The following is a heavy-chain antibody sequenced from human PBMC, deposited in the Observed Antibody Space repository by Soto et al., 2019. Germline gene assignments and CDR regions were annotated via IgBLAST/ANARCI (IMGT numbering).Heavy chain of an antibody. D-gene: IGHD6-6*01. J-gene: IGHJ5*02. V-gene: IGHV1-8*01. Sequence: ASVKVSCKASGYTFTSYDISWVRQATGQGLEWMGWMNLNSGSTGYAQKFQGRVTMTRDTSISTAYMELTSLRSEDTAVYYCARVSSPSIASRVNWFVPWGQGTLVTVSS. CDR1: GYTFTSYD. CDR2: MNLNSGST. CDR3: ARVSSPSIASRVNWFVP.